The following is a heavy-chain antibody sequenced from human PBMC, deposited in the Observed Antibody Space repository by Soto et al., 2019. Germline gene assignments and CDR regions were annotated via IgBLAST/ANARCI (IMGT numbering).Heavy chain of an antibody. CDR2: IYYSGSA. CDR3: ASSSQSTVPTFDY. Sequence: QVQLQESGPGLVKPSQTLSLTCTVSGGSISSGGYYWSWIRQHPGRGLEWIGCIYYSGSASYNPSLKGRVTLSIDTLKIRFSLKLSSVTAADTAVYYCASSSQSTVPTFDYWGQGTLITVSS. V-gene: IGHV4-31*03. J-gene: IGHJ4*02. CDR1: GGSISSGGYY. D-gene: IGHD4-17*01.